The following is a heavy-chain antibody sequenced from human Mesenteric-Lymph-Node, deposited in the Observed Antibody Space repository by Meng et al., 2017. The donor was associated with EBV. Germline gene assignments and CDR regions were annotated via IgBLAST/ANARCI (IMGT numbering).Heavy chain of an antibody. V-gene: IGHV4-61*01. J-gene: IGHJ4*02. CDR2: VHSTGST. D-gene: IGHD3-22*01. CDR1: GDSVNSATYY. CDR3: ASQGYYDSGAWGDYFDY. Sequence: QVQRKEAGPGLVKPSGTLSLTCSVSGDSVNSATYYWSWIRKPPGKGLEWIASVHSTGSTNYNPSLMSRVTISLDTSKSQFSLTLTYVTAADTAVYYCASQGYYDSGAWGDYFDYWGQGSLVTVSS.